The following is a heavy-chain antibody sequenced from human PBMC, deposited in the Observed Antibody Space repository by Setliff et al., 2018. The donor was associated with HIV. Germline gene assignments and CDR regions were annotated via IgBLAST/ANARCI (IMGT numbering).Heavy chain of an antibody. CDR3: VLGGLSSGWGVN. D-gene: IGHD6-19*01. CDR2: ISYDSSDT. Sequence: GGSLRLSCATSGFTFSSYTMNWVRQAPGKGLEWVSSISYDSSDTFYSGSVKGRFTISRDNSRNTLYLQMNSLRTEDTAVYYCVLGGLSSGWGVNWGQGTLVTV. J-gene: IGHJ4*02. V-gene: IGHV3-23*01. CDR1: GFTFSSYT.